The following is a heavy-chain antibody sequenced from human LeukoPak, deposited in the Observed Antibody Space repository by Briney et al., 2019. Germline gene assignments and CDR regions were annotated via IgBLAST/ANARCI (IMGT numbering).Heavy chain of an antibody. D-gene: IGHD6-19*01. CDR3: AKDDYTSGYWAY. CDR2: LSGGGTST. CDR1: GFTFSTYA. V-gene: IGHV3-23*01. Sequence: GGSLRPSCEASGFTFSTYAMTWVRQAPGKGLEWVSNLSGGGTSTYYADSVKGRFTISRDNSRNTMYLQMNSLRAEDTAVYYCAKDDYTSGYWAYWGQGTLVTVSS. J-gene: IGHJ4*02.